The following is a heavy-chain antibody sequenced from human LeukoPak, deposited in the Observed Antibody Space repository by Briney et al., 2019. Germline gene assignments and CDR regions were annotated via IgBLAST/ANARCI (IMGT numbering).Heavy chain of an antibody. J-gene: IGHJ6*02. CDR2: INPNSGGT. Sequence: ASVKVSCKASGYTFTGYYMHWVRQARGQGLEWMGWINPNSGGTNYAQKFQGRVTMTRDTSISTAYMELSRLRSDDTAVYYCAREPIAARLRYYYYGMDVWGQGTTVTVSS. CDR3: AREPIAARLRYYYYGMDV. D-gene: IGHD6-6*01. CDR1: GYTFTGYY. V-gene: IGHV1-2*02.